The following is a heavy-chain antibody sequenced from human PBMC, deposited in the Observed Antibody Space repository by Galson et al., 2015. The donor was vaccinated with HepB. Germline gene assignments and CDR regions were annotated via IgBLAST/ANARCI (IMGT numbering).Heavy chain of an antibody. Sequence: QSGAEVKKPGESLKISCKGSGYSFTSYWISWVRQMHGKGLEWMGRIAHSDSDTKYSTSFQSHVTISADKSISIAYLQWSSLKASDTAMYYFARHGIPLRYFDWLSTKIKNLYFDLWVRGTLVTVSS. J-gene: IGHJ2*01. CDR3: ARHGIPLRYFDWLSTKIKNLYFDL. V-gene: IGHV5-10-1*01. CDR1: GYSFTSYW. D-gene: IGHD3-9*01. CDR2: IAHSDSDT.